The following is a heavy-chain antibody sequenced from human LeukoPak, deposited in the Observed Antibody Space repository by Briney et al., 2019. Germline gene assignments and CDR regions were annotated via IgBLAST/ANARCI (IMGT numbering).Heavy chain of an antibody. Sequence: SETLSLTCTVPGGSISSSGSYWGWRSQHPGKGLEWIGSIYYSGNTYNPSLKSRVTISLDTSKNQFSLNLTSVNAADTAVYYCARVMAARREDLNWFDPWGQGTLVTVSS. D-gene: IGHD6-6*01. V-gene: IGHV4-39*07. CDR3: ARVMAARREDLNWFDP. J-gene: IGHJ5*02. CDR2: IYYSGNT. CDR1: GGSISSSGSY.